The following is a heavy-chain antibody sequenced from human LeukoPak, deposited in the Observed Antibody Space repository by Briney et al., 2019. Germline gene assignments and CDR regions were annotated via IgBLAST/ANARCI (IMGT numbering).Heavy chain of an antibody. CDR2: ISSSSSTI. D-gene: IGHD2-2*01. Sequence: GGSLRLSCAASGFTFSSYSMNWVRQAPGKGLEWVSYISSSSSTIYYADSVKGRFTISRDNAKNSLYLQMNSLRAEDTAVYYCARDECSSTSCYNDYWGQGTLVTVSS. CDR1: GFTFSSYS. V-gene: IGHV3-48*01. J-gene: IGHJ4*02. CDR3: ARDECSSTSCYNDY.